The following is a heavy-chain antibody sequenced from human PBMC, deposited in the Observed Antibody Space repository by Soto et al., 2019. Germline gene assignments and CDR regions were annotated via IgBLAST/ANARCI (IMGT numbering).Heavy chain of an antibody. V-gene: IGHV3-30*03. CDR1: GFTFRTFG. CDR2: ISDDGSNK. J-gene: IGHJ4*02. Sequence: QVQLVDSGGGVVQPGRSLRLTCVASGFTFRTFGMHWVRQAPGKGLEWVAVISDDGSNKYYADSVKDRFAISRDNSKNTLYLQMNSLGAEDTAVYYCARDFWSGFCFDYWGQGTLVTVSS. D-gene: IGHD3-3*01. CDR3: ARDFWSGFCFDY.